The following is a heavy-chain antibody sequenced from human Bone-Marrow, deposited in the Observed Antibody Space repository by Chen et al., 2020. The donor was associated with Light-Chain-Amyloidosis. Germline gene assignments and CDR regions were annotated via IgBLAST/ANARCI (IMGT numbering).Heavy chain of an antibody. Sequence: QVQLVESGGGVVQPGRSLRLSCAASGFTFSSYAMHWVRQAPGKGLEWVAVISYDGSNKYYADSVKGRFTISRDNSKNTLYLQMNSLRAEDTAVYYCARDNNRFDSSSWSFDYWGQGTLVTVSS. D-gene: IGHD6-13*01. V-gene: IGHV3-30*04. CDR2: ISYDGSNK. J-gene: IGHJ4*02. CDR3: ARDNNRFDSSSWSFDY. CDR1: GFTFSSYA.